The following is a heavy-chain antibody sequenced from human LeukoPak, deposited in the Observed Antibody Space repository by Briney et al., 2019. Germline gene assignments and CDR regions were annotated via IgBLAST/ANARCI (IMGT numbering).Heavy chain of an antibody. CDR2: ISTDNGNT. D-gene: IGHD5-24*01. V-gene: IGHV1-18*01. Sequence: ASVKVSCKASGYTFTSYDINWVRQAPGQGLEWMGWISTDNGNTNYVQNLQGRVSMTRDTFTSTVYMELRSLRSDDTAVYYCARAQSRTHWDGFDIWGQGTMVTLPS. J-gene: IGHJ3*02. CDR1: GYTFTSYD. CDR3: ARAQSRTHWDGFDI.